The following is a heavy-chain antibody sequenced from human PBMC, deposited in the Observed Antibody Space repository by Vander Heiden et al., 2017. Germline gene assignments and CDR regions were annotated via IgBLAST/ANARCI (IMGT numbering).Heavy chain of an antibody. J-gene: IGHJ5*02. D-gene: IGHD3-9*01. V-gene: IGHV3-7*03. CDR2: IKQDGSEK. Sequence: EVQLVESGGGVVQPGGSMRLSCAASGFTFSTFWLSWVRQAPGKGLEWVATIKQDGSEKYYVDSVKGRFTISRDNAKNSLYLQMNSLRVEDTAVYYCARKVDNNWYDPWGQGTLVTVSP. CDR3: ARKVDNNWYDP. CDR1: GFTFSTFW.